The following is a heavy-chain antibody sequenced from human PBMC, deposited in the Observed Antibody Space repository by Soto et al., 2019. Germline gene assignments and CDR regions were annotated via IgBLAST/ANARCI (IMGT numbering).Heavy chain of an antibody. V-gene: IGHV4-59*08. CDR2: INYDGYS. Sequence: QVQLQESGPGLVKPSETLSLTCTVSGGSITNYYCRWFRQPPGKGLEWIGYINYDGYSAYNLSLKRRVTLSMDASKTQFSLMLESVSATDTAVYYCARHGFGPLHGRVDVWGPGTTVIVSS. CDR1: GGSITNYY. J-gene: IGHJ6*02. CDR3: ARHGFGPLHGRVDV. D-gene: IGHD3-10*01.